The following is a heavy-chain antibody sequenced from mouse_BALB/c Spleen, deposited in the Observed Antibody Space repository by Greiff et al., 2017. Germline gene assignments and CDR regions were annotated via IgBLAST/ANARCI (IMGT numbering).Heavy chain of an antibody. CDR2: ISYSGST. Sequence: EVQLQQSGPGLVKPSQSLSLTCTVTGYSITSDYAWNWIRQFPGNKLEWMGYISYSGSTSYNPSLKSRISITRDTSKNQFFLQLNSVTTEDTATYYCARKGMGYAMDYWGQGTSVTVSS. D-gene: IGHD2-3*01. V-gene: IGHV3-2*02. CDR3: ARKGMGYAMDY. J-gene: IGHJ4*01. CDR1: GYSITSDYA.